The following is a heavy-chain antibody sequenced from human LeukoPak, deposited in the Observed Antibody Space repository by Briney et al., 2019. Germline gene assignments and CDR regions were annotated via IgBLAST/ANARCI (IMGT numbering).Heavy chain of an antibody. Sequence: GRSLRLSCAASGFTFSSYGMHWVRQAPGKGLEWVAVISYDGSNKYYAGSVKGRFTISRDNSKNTLYLQMNSLRAEDTAVYYCAKVGLRFLEWFGFDPWGQGTLVTVSS. D-gene: IGHD3-3*01. CDR1: GFTFSSYG. CDR3: AKVGLRFLEWFGFDP. J-gene: IGHJ5*02. CDR2: ISYDGSNK. V-gene: IGHV3-30*18.